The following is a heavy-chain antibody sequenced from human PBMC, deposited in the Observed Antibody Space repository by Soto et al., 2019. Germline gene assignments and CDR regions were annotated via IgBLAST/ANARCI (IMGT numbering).Heavy chain of an antibody. CDR2: ISYDGSNK. CDR1: GFTFSSYG. Sequence: GGSLRLSCAASGFTFSSYGMHWVRQAPGKGLEWVAVISYDGSNKYYADSVKGRFTISRDNSKNTLYLQMNSLRAEDTAVYYCAKEESYGSGDYYYGMDVWGQGTTVTVSS. CDR3: AKEESYGSGDYYYGMDV. D-gene: IGHD3-10*01. V-gene: IGHV3-30*18. J-gene: IGHJ6*02.